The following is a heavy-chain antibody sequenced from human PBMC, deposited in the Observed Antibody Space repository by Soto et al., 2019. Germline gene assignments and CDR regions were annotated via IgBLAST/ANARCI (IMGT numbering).Heavy chain of an antibody. V-gene: IGHV3-23*01. CDR3: ARWDGYGDV. CDR2: LSGGGSNT. D-gene: IGHD4-17*01. CDR1: GFSFSTYS. Sequence: PGGSLRLSCAASGFSFSTYSMAWVRQTPGKGLAWVSGLSGGGSNTFYADSVQGRFTISVDNSKNTVYLQMNSLRVEDTAVYYCARWDGYGDVWGQGTLVTAYS. J-gene: IGHJ4*02.